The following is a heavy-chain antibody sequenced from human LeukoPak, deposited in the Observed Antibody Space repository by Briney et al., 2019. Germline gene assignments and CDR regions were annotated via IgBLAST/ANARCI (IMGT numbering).Heavy chain of an antibody. CDR2: INHSGAT. J-gene: IGHJ5*02. Sequence: SETLSLTCAVYGGSFSGYYWSWIRQPPGKGLEWIGEINHSGATNYNPSLKRRVTISVDTSKNQFSLKLTSVTAADTAVYYCASRSINWYRGNNWFDPWGQGTLVTVSS. D-gene: IGHD6-13*01. CDR3: ASRSINWYRGNNWFDP. CDR1: GGSFSGYY. V-gene: IGHV4-34*01.